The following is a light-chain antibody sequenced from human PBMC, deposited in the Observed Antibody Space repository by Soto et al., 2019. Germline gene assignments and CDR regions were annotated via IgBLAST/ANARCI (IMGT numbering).Light chain of an antibody. CDR1: QSINRH. CDR2: DAS. V-gene: IGKV3-11*01. J-gene: IGKJ4*01. Sequence: EIVLTQSPATLSLSPGERATLSCRASQSINRHLAWYRQKPGQAPRLLIYDASNRATGIPARFSGSGSGKDFTLTISSLEPEDFGVYYCQQRSNWPPVTFGGGTKVDIK. CDR3: QQRSNWPPVT.